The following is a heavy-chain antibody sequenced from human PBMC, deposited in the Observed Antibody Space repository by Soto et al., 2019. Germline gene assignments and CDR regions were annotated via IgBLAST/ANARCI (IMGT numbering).Heavy chain of an antibody. Sequence: ESGGGLIQPGGSLRLSCAASGFTVSNSYISWVRQAPGKGLEWVSIIFPDGTTYYSDSVKGRFTISRDNFKNTVYLQMNGLRAGDTAKYYCAREEGDSSMFDPWGQGTLVTVPS. J-gene: IGHJ5*02. V-gene: IGHV3-53*01. CDR2: IFPDGTT. D-gene: IGHD3-22*01. CDR1: GFTVSNSY. CDR3: AREEGDSSMFDP.